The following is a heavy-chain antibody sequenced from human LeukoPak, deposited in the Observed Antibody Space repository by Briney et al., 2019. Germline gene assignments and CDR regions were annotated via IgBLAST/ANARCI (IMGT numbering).Heavy chain of an antibody. CDR1: GFTFSSYS. CDR3: ARAKSIITEVRGAVPGRFDF. V-gene: IGHV4-38-2*01. Sequence: GSLRLSCAASGFTFSSYSMNWVRQAPGKGLEWIGSAYHNGRTYYSPSLKSRVTISVDTSKNQVSLKLSSVTAADTAVYYCARAKSIITEVRGAVPGRFDFWGQGTLVTVSS. CDR2: AYHNGRT. J-gene: IGHJ4*02. D-gene: IGHD3-10*01.